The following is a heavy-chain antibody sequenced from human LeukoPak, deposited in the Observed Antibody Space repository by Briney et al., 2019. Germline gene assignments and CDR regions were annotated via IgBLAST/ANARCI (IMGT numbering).Heavy chain of an antibody. D-gene: IGHD6-6*01. V-gene: IGHV3-30-3*01. J-gene: IGHJ6*02. CDR2: ISYDGSNK. Sequence: GGSLRLSCAASGFTFSSYAMHWVRQAPGKGLEWVAVISYDGSNKYYADSVKGRFTISRDNSKNTLYLQMNSLRAEDTAVYYCARLALAARPTPDYYYGMDVWGQGTTVTVSS. CDR3: ARLALAARPTPDYYYGMDV. CDR1: GFTFSSYA.